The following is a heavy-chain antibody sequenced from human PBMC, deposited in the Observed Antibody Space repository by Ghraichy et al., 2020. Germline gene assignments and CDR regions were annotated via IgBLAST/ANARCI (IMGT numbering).Heavy chain of an antibody. D-gene: IGHD3-22*01. CDR3: ARGGIRYDRSGPDYYYGLDV. J-gene: IGHJ6*02. CDR1: GFTFSSCD. CDR2: ISTTGDT. V-gene: IGHV3-13*01. Sequence: GGSLRLSCAASGFTFSSCDMHWVRQATGKGLEWVSVISTTGDTYYPGSVKGRFTIYRENAKNSLYLQINSLRAGDTAVYYCARGGIRYDRSGPDYYYGLDVWGQGTTVTVSS.